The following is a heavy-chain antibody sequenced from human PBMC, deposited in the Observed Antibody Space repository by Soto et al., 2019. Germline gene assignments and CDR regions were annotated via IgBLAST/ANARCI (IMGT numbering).Heavy chain of an antibody. CDR3: AKQEGVGYNYGHFDY. Sequence: QVQLVESGGGEVQPGRSLRLSCAASGFTFSSYGIHWVRQAPGKGLEWVAVISYDGSNKYYADSVKGRFTISRDNSKNTLYLQMNSLRAEDTAVYYCAKQEGVGYNYGHFDYWGQGTLVTVSS. D-gene: IGHD1-1*01. V-gene: IGHV3-30*18. CDR1: GFTFSSYG. CDR2: ISYDGSNK. J-gene: IGHJ4*02.